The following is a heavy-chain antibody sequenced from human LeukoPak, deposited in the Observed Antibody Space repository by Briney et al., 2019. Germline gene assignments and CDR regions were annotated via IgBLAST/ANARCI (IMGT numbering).Heavy chain of an antibody. CDR3: ARFTQYSGYADQ. D-gene: IGHD5-12*01. Sequence: SETLSLTCTVSGGSISSYYWSWIRQPPGRGQEWIGNIYYSGTTNYNPSLKSRVTISVDTSKNQFSLKLSSVTAAGTAVFYCARFTQYSGYADQWGEGSLVTVSS. CDR2: IYYSGTT. V-gene: IGHV4-59*13. J-gene: IGHJ4*02. CDR1: GGSISSYY.